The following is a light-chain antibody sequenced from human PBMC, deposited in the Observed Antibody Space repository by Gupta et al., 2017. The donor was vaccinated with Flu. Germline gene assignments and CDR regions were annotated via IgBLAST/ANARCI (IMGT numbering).Light chain of an antibody. CDR3: QQDCRCWT. Sequence: PGTLSLSPGARATLSCRASQNVSTTYLEWYQQKPGQAPRLLIYAASNRATGIPDRFSGSGYGTDFTLTSSRREPEDFAVYYGQQDCRCWTFGQGTKVEI. CDR1: QNVSTTY. J-gene: IGKJ1*01. V-gene: IGKV3-20*01. CDR2: AAS.